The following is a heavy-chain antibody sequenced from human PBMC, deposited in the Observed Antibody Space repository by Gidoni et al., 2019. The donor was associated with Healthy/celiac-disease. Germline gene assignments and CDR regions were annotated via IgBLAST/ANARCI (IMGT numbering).Heavy chain of an antibody. CDR1: GGSFRGYY. D-gene: IGHD4-17*01. V-gene: IGHV4-34*01. CDR2: INHSGST. J-gene: IGHJ5*02. Sequence: QVQLQQWGAGLLKPSETLSLTCAAYGGSFRGYYWSWIRQPPGKGLEWIGEINHSGSTNYNPSLKSRVTISVDTSKNQFSLKLSSVTAADTAVYYCARGIFSVTTANWFDPWGQGTLVTVSS. CDR3: ARGIFSVTTANWFDP.